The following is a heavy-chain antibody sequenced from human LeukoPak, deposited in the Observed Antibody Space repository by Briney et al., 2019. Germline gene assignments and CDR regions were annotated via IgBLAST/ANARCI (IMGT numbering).Heavy chain of an antibody. CDR2: VIPIFGTA. J-gene: IGHJ4*02. CDR3: ARGLNSGSYQYYFDY. V-gene: IGHV1-69*13. Sequence: SVKVSCKASGGTFSSYAISWVRQAPGQGLEWMGGVIPIFGTANYAQKFQGRVTITADESTSTAYMELSSLRSEDTAVYYCARGLNSGSYQYYFDYWGQGTLVTVSS. CDR1: GGTFSSYA. D-gene: IGHD1-26*01.